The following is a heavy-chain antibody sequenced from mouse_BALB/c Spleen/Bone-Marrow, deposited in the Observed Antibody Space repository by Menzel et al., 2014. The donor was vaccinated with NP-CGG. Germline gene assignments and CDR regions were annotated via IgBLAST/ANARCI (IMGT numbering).Heavy chain of an antibody. CDR1: GFTFSDYY. Sequence: EVMLVESGGGLVQPGGSLKLSCATSGFTFSDYYMYWVRQTPEERLEWVAYISNGGGSTYYPDTVKGRFTISRDNAKNTLYLQMSRLKSEDTAMYYCARHLYGNYGAMDYWGQGTSVTVSS. D-gene: IGHD2-1*01. V-gene: IGHV5-12*02. J-gene: IGHJ4*01. CDR3: ARHLYGNYGAMDY. CDR2: ISNGGGST.